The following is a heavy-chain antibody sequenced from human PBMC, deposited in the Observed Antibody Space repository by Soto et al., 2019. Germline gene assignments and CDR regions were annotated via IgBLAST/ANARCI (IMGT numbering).Heavy chain of an antibody. J-gene: IGHJ1*01. CDR3: ARHGSNSGSCSEYFQH. Sequence: QLQLQESGPGLVKPSETLSLTCTVSGGSISSSTYFWGWIRQPPGKGLEWIGSIDYSGTTYYNTSLRTRATISXXTXKXXFSLKLSSVTAADTAVYYCARHGSNSGSCSEYFQHWGQGTLVTVSS. V-gene: IGHV4-39*01. CDR2: IDYSGTT. CDR1: GGSISSSTYF. D-gene: IGHD1-26*01.